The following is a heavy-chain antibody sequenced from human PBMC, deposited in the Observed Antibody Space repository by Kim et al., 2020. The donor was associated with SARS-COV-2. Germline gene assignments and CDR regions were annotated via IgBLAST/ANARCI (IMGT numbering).Heavy chain of an antibody. CDR1: GFTFSSYW. V-gene: IGHV3-74*01. CDR2: INSDGSTT. Sequence: GGSLRLSCAASGFTFSSYWMHWVRQAPGKGLVWFSRINSDGSTTNHADSVKGRFTISRDNAKNTLYLQMNSLRAEDTAVYYCARRAYSSGWWYFDYWGQG. D-gene: IGHD6-19*01. CDR3: ARRAYSSGWWYFDY. J-gene: IGHJ4*02.